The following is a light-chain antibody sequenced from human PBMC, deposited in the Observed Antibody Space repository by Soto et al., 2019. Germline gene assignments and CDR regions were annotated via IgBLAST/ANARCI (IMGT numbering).Light chain of an antibody. V-gene: IGKV1-9*01. CDR3: QQLNSYPL. Sequence: DIQLTQSPYSLSASVGDRVTITCRASQSISSYLSWYQQKPGKAPKLLIYAASTLQSGVPSRFSGSGSGTEFTLTISSLQPEDFATYYCQQLNSYPLFGQGTRLEIK. J-gene: IGKJ5*01. CDR2: AAS. CDR1: QSISSY.